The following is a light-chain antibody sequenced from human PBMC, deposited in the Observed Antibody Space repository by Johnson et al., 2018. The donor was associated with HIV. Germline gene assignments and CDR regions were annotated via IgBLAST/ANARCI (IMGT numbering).Light chain of an antibody. Sequence: QPVLTQPPSVSAAPGQKVTISCSGSRSNIGNNYVSWYQQFPGTAPKLLISNNDKRPSGIHDRFSASKSGTSATLVITGLQTGDEADYYCGAWDGRLSVYVFGTGTTVTV. V-gene: IGLV1-51*01. CDR2: NND. CDR3: GAWDGRLSVYV. CDR1: RSNIGNNY. J-gene: IGLJ1*01.